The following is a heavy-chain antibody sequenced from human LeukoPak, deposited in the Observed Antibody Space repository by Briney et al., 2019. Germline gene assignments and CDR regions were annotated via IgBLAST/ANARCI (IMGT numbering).Heavy chain of an antibody. V-gene: IGHV3-30*02. J-gene: IGHJ4*02. CDR3: AKDRHVWGYSDGQTFDY. Sequence: GGSLRLSCAASGFTFSSYGMHWVRQAPGKGLEWVAFTRYDGSDKYYVDSVKGRFTISRDNSKNTLYLQMNSLRAEDTAMYFCAKDRHVWGYSDGQTFDYWGQGTLVIVSS. D-gene: IGHD5-18*01. CDR1: GFTFSSYG. CDR2: TRYDGSDK.